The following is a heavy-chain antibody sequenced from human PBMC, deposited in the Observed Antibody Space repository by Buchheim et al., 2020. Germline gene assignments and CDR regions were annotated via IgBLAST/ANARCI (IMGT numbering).Heavy chain of an antibody. CDR2: IIPIFGTA. D-gene: IGHD2-8*01. CDR1: GGTFSSYA. Sequence: QVQLVQSGAEVKKPGSSVKVSCKASGGTFSSYAISWVRQAPGQGLEWMGGIIPIFGTANYAQKFQGRVTITADESTSTAYMELSSLRSEDTAVYYCARGPTYCTNGVCQYMGGYYYYYGMDVWGQGTT. V-gene: IGHV1-69*12. J-gene: IGHJ6*02. CDR3: ARGPTYCTNGVCQYMGGYYYYYGMDV.